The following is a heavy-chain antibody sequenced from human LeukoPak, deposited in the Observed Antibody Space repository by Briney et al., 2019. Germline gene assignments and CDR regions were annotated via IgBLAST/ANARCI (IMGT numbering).Heavy chain of an antibody. D-gene: IGHD3-3*01. J-gene: IGHJ6*02. Sequence: PSETLSLTCAVYGGSFSGYYWSWIRQPPGKGLEWIGEINHSGSTNYNPSLKSRVTISVDTSKNQFSLKLSSVTAADTAVYYCARFKTIFGVVIIMGPRGMDVWGQGTTVTVSS. CDR2: INHSGST. V-gene: IGHV4-34*01. CDR1: GGSFSGYY. CDR3: ARFKTIFGVVIIMGPRGMDV.